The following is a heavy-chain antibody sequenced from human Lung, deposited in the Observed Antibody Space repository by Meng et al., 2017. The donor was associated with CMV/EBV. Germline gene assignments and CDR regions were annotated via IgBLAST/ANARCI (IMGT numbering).Heavy chain of an antibody. V-gene: IGHV3-48*04. Sequence: GESXKISCEASGFTFSSYSMNWVRQAPGKGLEWVSYISSSSSTIYYADSVKGRFTISRDNAKNSLYLQMNSLRAEDTAVYYCARGGVTPSLWGQGTLVTVSS. CDR3: ARGGVTPSL. J-gene: IGHJ4*02. CDR1: GFTFSSYS. D-gene: IGHD4-23*01. CDR2: ISSSSSTI.